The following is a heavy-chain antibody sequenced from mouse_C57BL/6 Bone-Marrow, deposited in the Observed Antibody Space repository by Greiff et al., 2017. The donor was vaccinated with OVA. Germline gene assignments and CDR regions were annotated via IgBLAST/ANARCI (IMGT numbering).Heavy chain of an antibody. Sequence: EVQLVESGPGLVKPSQSLSLTCSVTGYSITSGYYWNWIRQFPGNKLEWMGYISYDGSNNYNPSLKNRISITRDTSKNQFFLKLNSVTTEDTATYYCARRGLGQGADYWGQGTTLTVSS. CDR2: ISYDGSN. CDR1: GYSITSGYY. J-gene: IGHJ2*01. V-gene: IGHV3-6*01. D-gene: IGHD4-1*01. CDR3: ARRGLGQGADY.